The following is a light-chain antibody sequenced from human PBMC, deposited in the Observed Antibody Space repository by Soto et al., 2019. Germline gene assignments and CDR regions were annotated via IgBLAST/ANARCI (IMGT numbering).Light chain of an antibody. V-gene: IGLV2-11*01. J-gene: IGLJ3*02. CDR3: QTYDKSLGGWV. CDR2: DVT. Sequence: QSALTQPRSVSGSPGQSVTISCTGTSSDVGGYQYVSWYQQHPGKAPKLMIYDVTKRPSGVPDRFSGSKSGNTASLTISGLQADDEGDYYCQTYDKSLGGWVFGGGTKLTVL. CDR1: SSDVGGYQY.